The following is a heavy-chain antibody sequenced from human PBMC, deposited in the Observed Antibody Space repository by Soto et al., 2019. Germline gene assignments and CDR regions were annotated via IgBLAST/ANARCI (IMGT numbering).Heavy chain of an antibody. CDR3: ARERPHLRYYFDY. CDR2: IYSGGST. J-gene: IGHJ4*02. V-gene: IGHV3-53*01. Sequence: XVSLRLSCAASGFTVSSNYMSWVRQAPGKGLEWVSVIYSGGSTYYADSVKGRFTISRDNSKNTLYLQMNSLRAEDTAVYYCARERPHLRYYFDYWGQGTLVTVSS. CDR1: GFTVSSNY.